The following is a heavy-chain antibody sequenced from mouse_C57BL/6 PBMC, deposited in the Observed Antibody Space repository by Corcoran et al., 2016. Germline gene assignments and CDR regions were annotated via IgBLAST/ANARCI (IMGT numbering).Heavy chain of an antibody. CDR1: GFNIKNTY. CDR3: ARRDGYDY. J-gene: IGHJ2*01. D-gene: IGHD2-3*01. Sequence: EVQLQQSVSELVKQGASLKLSCTASGFNIKNTYMHWVNQRHEQGLEGIGRIDPANGNTKYAPKFQGKATITADTSSNTAYLHLSSLTSEDTAIYYCARRDGYDYGGQCTTLTVSS. CDR2: IDPANGNT. V-gene: IGHV14-3*01.